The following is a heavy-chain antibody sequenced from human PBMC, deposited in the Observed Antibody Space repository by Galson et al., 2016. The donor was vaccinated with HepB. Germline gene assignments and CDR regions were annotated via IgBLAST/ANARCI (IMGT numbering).Heavy chain of an antibody. V-gene: IGHV3-23*01. CDR1: GFTFSSYA. D-gene: IGHD1-1*01. CDR2: IGGSGGST. J-gene: IGHJ5*02. CDR3: ARERTKLGFDP. Sequence: SLRLSCAASGFTFSSYAMTWVRQAPGKGLEWVSAIGGSGGSTYYADSVKGRFTISRDNSKNTLYLQMKSLRAEDTAIYYCARERTKLGFDPWGQGTLVTVSS.